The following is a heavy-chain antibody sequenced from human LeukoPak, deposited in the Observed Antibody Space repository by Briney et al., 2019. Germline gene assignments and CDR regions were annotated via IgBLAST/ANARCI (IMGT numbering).Heavy chain of an antibody. J-gene: IGHJ4*02. V-gene: IGHV3-48*03. CDR2: ISSSGSTI. D-gene: IGHD6-13*01. CDR1: GFTFSSYE. Sequence: GGSLRLSCAASGFTFSSYEMNWVRQAPGKGLEWVSYISSSGSTIYYADSVKGRFTISRDNSKNTLYLQMNSLRAEDTAVYYCAKDDLGVYSRFDYWGQGTLVTVSS. CDR3: AKDDLGVYSRFDY.